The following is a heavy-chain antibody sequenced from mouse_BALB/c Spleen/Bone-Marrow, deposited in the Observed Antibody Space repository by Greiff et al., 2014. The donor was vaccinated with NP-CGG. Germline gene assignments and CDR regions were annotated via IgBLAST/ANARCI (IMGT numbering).Heavy chain of an antibody. J-gene: IGHJ2*01. V-gene: IGHV5-17*02. CDR2: ISTGSILI. CDR3: ARSHFYGNFFDY. D-gene: IGHD2-1*01. CDR1: GFTFSSFG. Sequence: EVHLEESGGGSVQPGGSRKLSCAASGFTFSSFGMHWVRQAPEKGLEWVAFISTGSILIYYAGTVKGRFTISRDNPNNTLFLQMTSLRSEDTAMYYCARSHFYGNFFDYWGQGTTLTVSS.